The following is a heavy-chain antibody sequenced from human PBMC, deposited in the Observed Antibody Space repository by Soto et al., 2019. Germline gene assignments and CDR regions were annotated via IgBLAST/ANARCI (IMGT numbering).Heavy chain of an antibody. CDR3: AGGNDYAKIGY. V-gene: IGHV4-31*03. D-gene: IGHD4-17*01. Sequence: SETLSLTVTVSRGSVSSRGYYCSWIRQFPGKGLEWIGYISDSEITDYNPSLKIRVTISADTSKNQFSLKLSSVTAADTAVYYCAGGNDYAKIGYWGQGAQVTVSS. J-gene: IGHJ4*02. CDR2: ISDSEIT. CDR1: RGSVSSRGYY.